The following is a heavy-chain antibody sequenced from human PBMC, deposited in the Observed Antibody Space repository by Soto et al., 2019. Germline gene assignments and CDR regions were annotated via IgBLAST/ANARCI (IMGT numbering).Heavy chain of an antibody. J-gene: IGHJ4*02. CDR2: INWNSGNI. Sequence: PGGSLRLSCAASGFTFDDYAMHWVRQAPGKGLEWVSGINWNSGNIRYADSMKGRFTISRDNAKNSLYLQMNSLRAEDTALYYCAKGGDYDMLTVRGHFESWGQGTLVTVSS. CDR1: GFTFDDYA. V-gene: IGHV3-9*01. D-gene: IGHD3-9*01. CDR3: AKGGDYDMLTVRGHFES.